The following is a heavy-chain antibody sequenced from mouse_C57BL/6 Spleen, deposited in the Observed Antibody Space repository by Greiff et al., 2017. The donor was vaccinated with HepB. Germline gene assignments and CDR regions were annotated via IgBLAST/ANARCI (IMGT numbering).Heavy chain of an antibody. Sequence: VQLQQSGPELVKPGASVKISCKASGYAFSSSWMNWVKQRPGKGLEWIGRIYPGDGDTNYNGKFKGKATLTADKSSSTAYMQLSSLTSEDSAVYCCARELGKAWFAYWGQGTLVTVSA. V-gene: IGHV1-82*01. D-gene: IGHD4-1*01. CDR3: ARELGKAWFAY. J-gene: IGHJ3*01. CDR1: GYAFSSSW. CDR2: IYPGDGDT.